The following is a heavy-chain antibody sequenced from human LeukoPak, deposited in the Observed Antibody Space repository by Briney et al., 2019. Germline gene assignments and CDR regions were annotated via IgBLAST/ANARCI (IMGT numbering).Heavy chain of an antibody. CDR2: IWYDGSNK. D-gene: IGHD2-2*01. CDR1: AFIFSNYW. V-gene: IGHV3-33*08. Sequence: PGGSLRLSCAASAFIFSNYWMHWVRQAPGKGLEWVAVIWYDGSNKYYADSVKGRLTISRDNSKNTLYLQMNSLRAEDTAVYYCARGSLDIVVVPAAMPDLDYFDYWGQGTLVTVSS. J-gene: IGHJ4*02. CDR3: ARGSLDIVVVPAAMPDLDYFDY.